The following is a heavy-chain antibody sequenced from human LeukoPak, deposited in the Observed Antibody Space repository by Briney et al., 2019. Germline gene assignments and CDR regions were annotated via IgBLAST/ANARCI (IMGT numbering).Heavy chain of an antibody. V-gene: IGHV4-59*01. J-gene: IGHJ4*02. CDR3: ASYSGSYFFDY. CDR1: GGSISSYY. Sequence: SETLSLTCTVSGGSISSYYWSWIRQPPGKGLEWIGYIYYSGSTNYNPSLKGRVTISVDTSKNQFSLKLSSVTAADTAVYYCASYSGSYFFDYWGQGTLVTVSS. D-gene: IGHD1-26*01. CDR2: IYYSGST.